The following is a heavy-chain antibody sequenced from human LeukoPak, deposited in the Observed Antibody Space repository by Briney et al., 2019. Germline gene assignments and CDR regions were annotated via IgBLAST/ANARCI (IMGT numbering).Heavy chain of an antibody. D-gene: IGHD3-22*01. Sequence: ASVKVSCKVSGYTLTELSMHWVRQAPGKGLEWMGGFDPEDGETIYAQKFQGRATMTEDTSTDTAYMELSSLRSEDTAVYYCATSYYDSSGYFFDYWGQGTLVTVSS. CDR1: GYTLTELS. CDR3: ATSYYDSSGYFFDY. J-gene: IGHJ4*02. CDR2: FDPEDGET. V-gene: IGHV1-24*01.